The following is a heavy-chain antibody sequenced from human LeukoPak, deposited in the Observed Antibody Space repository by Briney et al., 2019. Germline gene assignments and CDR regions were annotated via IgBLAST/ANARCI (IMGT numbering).Heavy chain of an antibody. CDR3: AKGQLWFGEFSYFDY. CDR1: GYTFSTYY. V-gene: IGHV1-46*01. Sequence: ASVKVSCKASGYTFSTYYMHWVRQAPGQGLEWVGVINPSGGTTTYAQKFQGRVTMTRDTSTSTVYMELSSLRIEDTAVYYCAKGQLWFGEFSYFDYWGQGTLVTVSS. CDR2: INPSGGTT. D-gene: IGHD3-10*01. J-gene: IGHJ4*02.